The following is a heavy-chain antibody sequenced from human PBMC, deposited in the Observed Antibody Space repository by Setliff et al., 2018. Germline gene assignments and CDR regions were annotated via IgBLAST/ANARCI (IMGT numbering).Heavy chain of an antibody. CDR3: ASTDWGWGYYFDY. D-gene: IGHD7-27*01. CDR1: GGSISSGPYY. Sequence: LSETLSLTCTVSGGSISSGPYYWNWFRQPAGKGLEWIGRLYSSGSTNYNPSLKSRVTISVDTSKNQFSLKLSSVTAADTAVYYCASTDWGWGYYFDYWGQGTLVTVSS. CDR2: LYSSGST. J-gene: IGHJ4*02. V-gene: IGHV4-61*02.